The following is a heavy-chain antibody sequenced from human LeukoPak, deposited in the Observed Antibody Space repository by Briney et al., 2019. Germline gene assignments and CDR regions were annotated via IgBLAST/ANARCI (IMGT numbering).Heavy chain of an antibody. CDR3: ARVVSVEYYYYMDV. V-gene: IGHV1-69*01. J-gene: IGHJ6*03. CDR2: IIPIFGTA. D-gene: IGHD3-10*01. CDR1: GGTFSSYA. Sequence: ASVKVSCKASGGTFSSYAISWVRQAPGQGLEWMGGIIPIFGTANYAQKFQGRVTITADESTSTAYMELSSLRSEDTAVYYCARVVSVEYYYYMDVWGKGTTVTVSS.